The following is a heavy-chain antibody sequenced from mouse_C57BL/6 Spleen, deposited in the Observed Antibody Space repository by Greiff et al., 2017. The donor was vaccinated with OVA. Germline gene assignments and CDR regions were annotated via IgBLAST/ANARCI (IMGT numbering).Heavy chain of an antibody. CDR3: ARAGDYDYDDFYWYFDV. D-gene: IGHD2-4*01. CDR2: IYPRSGNT. CDR1: GYTFTSYG. J-gene: IGHJ1*03. V-gene: IGHV1-81*01. Sequence: QVQLKQSGAELARPGASVKLSCKASGYTFTSYGISWVKQRTGQGLEWIGEIYPRSGNTYYNEKFKGKATLTADKSSSTAYMELRSLTSEDSAVYFCARAGDYDYDDFYWYFDVWGTGTTVTVSS.